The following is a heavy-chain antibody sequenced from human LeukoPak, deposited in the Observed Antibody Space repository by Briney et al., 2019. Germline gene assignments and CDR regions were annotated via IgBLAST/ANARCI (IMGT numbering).Heavy chain of an antibody. D-gene: IGHD2-21*02. V-gene: IGHV3-23*01. CDR2: ISGSGGGT. J-gene: IGHJ6*02. Sequence: GGSLRLSCAASGFTFSSYAMSWVRQAPGKGLEWVSGISGSGGGTYYADSVKGRFTISRDNSKNSLYLQMNSLRAEDTAVYYCAKLLLYCGGDCCSYGMDVWGLGTTVTVSS. CDR1: GFTFSSYA. CDR3: AKLLLYCGGDCCSYGMDV.